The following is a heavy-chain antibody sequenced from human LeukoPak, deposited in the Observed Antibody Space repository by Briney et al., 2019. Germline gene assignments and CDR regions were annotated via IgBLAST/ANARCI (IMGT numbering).Heavy chain of an antibody. Sequence: PGGSLRLSCVASGFTFSNYAMSWVRQAPGKGLEWVSAITGSGTNTYYADSLKGRFTISRDNSKNTVFPQMNSLRHEDTAIYYCVIWGDYDVLTGYYVPDYWGQGTLVTVSS. V-gene: IGHV3-23*01. J-gene: IGHJ4*02. CDR2: ITGSGTNT. CDR1: GFTFSNYA. D-gene: IGHD3-9*01. CDR3: VIWGDYDVLTGYYVPDY.